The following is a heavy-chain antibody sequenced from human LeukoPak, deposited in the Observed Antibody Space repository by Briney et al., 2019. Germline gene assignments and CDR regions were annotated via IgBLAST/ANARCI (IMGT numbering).Heavy chain of an antibody. Sequence: ASVKVSCKASGYTFTSYDINWVRQATGQGLEWMGLINPSGGSTNYAQKFQGRVTITADESTSTAYMELSSLRSEDTAVYYCARDGAGGPTFDLWGRGTLVTVSS. CDR1: GYTFTSYD. V-gene: IGHV1-46*01. CDR3: ARDGAGGPTFDL. J-gene: IGHJ2*01. CDR2: INPSGGST. D-gene: IGHD1-26*01.